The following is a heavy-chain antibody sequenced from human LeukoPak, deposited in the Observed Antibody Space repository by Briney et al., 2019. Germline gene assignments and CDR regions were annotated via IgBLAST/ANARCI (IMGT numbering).Heavy chain of an antibody. CDR3: ARSTYYYDSSGYYPNYYYYYYMDV. CDR2: IYYSGST. CDR1: GGSISSYC. V-gene: IGHV4-59*01. J-gene: IGHJ6*03. Sequence: SETLSLTCTVSGGSISSYCWSWIRQPSGKGLEWIGYIYYSGSTNYNPSLKSRVTISVDTSKNQFSLKLSSVTAADTAVYYCARSTYYYDSSGYYPNYYYYYYMDVWGKGTTVTISS. D-gene: IGHD3-22*01.